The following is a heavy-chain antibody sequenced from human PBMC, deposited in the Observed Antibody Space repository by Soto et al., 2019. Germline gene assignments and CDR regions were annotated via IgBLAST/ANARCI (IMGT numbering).Heavy chain of an antibody. CDR3: AIDAAAGFDY. Sequence: QVQLVESGGGVVQPGRSLRLSCAASGFTFSSYGMHWVRQAPGKGREWVAVISYDGSNKYYADSVKGRFTIPRDNSKNTLYLQMNSLRAEDTAVYYCAIDAAAGFDYWGQGTLVTVSS. CDR1: GFTFSSYG. CDR2: ISYDGSNK. J-gene: IGHJ4*02. V-gene: IGHV3-30*03. D-gene: IGHD6-13*01.